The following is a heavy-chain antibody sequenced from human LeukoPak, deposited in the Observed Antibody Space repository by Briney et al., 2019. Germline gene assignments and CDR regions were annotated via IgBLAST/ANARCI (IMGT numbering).Heavy chain of an antibody. CDR3: ASDSGIAAAGFDY. Sequence: GASVKVSCKASGYTFTGYYMHWVRQAPGQGLEWMGWINPNSGGTNYAQKFQGRVTMTRDTSISTAYMELSRLRSDDTAVYYCASDSGIAAAGFDYWGQGTLVTVSS. D-gene: IGHD6-13*01. CDR1: GYTFTGYY. J-gene: IGHJ4*02. CDR2: INPNSGGT. V-gene: IGHV1-2*02.